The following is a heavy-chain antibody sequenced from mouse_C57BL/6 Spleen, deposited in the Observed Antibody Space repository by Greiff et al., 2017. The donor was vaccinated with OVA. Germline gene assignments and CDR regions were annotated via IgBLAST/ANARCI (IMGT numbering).Heavy chain of an antibody. CDR1: GYTFTDYE. CDR2: IDPETGGT. CDR3: TREGITTVFDY. D-gene: IGHD1-1*01. Sequence: VQLQQSGAELVRPGASVTLSCKASGYTFTDYEMHWVKQTPVHGLELIGAIDPETGGTAYNQKFKGKAILTADKSSSTAYMELRSLTSEDSAVYYCTREGITTVFDYWGQGTTLTVSS. J-gene: IGHJ2*01. V-gene: IGHV1-15*01.